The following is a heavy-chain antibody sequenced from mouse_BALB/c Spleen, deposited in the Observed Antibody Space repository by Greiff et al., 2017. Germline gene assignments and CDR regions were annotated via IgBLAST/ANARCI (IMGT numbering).Heavy chain of an antibody. J-gene: IGHJ4*01. CDR3: ARGDRMDY. D-gene: IGHD2-13*01. CDR2: ISSGNSTI. CDR1: GFTFSSFG. V-gene: IGHV5-17*02. Sequence: EVMLVESGGGLVQPGGSRKLSCAASGFTFSSFGMHWVRQAPEQGLEWVAYISSGNSTIYYADTVKGRFTITRDNPKNTLFLQMPSLRSEDTTMYYCARGDRMDYWGQGTSVTVSS.